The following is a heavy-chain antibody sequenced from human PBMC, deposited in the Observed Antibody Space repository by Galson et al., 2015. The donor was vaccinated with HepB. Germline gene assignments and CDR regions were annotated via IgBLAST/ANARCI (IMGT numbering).Heavy chain of an antibody. CDR2: VKGKTDGETT. V-gene: IGHV3-15*01. Sequence: SLRLSCAASGFTFSNAWMTWVRQAPGRGLEWVGRVKGKTDGETTDYAAPVKGRFTISRDDSRNTLDLQMSSLKTEDTAIYYCTTSWFGELDYYFDYWGRGTLVTVSS. CDR3: TTSWFGELDYYFDY. J-gene: IGHJ4*02. D-gene: IGHD3-10*01. CDR1: GFTFSNAW.